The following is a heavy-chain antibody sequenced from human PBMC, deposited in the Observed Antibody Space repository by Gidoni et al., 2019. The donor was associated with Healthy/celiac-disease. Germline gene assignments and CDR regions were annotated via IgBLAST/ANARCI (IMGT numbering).Heavy chain of an antibody. Sequence: YWIGWVRQTPGKRLERIGLIYPGDADTRYSPSFQGQVTISSDKSISTAYLQWSSLKASDTAMYYCTRHRGYCGGDCYPSEFDYWGQGTLVTVSS. CDR1: YW. V-gene: IGHV5-51*01. D-gene: IGHD2-21*02. CDR3: TRHRGYCGGDCYPSEFDY. J-gene: IGHJ4*02. CDR2: IYPGDADT.